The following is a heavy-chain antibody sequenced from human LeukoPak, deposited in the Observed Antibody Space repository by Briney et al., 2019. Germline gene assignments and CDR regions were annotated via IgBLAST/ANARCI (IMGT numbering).Heavy chain of an antibody. D-gene: IGHD4-23*01. CDR1: GFTFSSYS. CDR3: ARDYGGKSSDGY. V-gene: IGHV3-21*01. CDR2: ISSSSSYI. Sequence: GGSLRLSCAASGFTFSSYSMNWVRQAPGKGLEWVSSISSSSSYIYYADSVKGRFIISRDNAKNSLYLQMNSLRAEDTAVYYCARDYGGKSSDGYWGQGTLVTVSS. J-gene: IGHJ4*02.